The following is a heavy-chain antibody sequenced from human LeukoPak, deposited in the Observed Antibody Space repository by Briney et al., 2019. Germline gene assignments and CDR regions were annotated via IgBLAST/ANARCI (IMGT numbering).Heavy chain of an antibody. D-gene: IGHD5-18*01. V-gene: IGHV3-30*02. CDR2: IRYDGSNK. J-gene: IGHJ4*02. CDR3: AKERDTAMVTIDY. CDR1: GFTFSSYG. Sequence: GGSLRLSCAASGFTFSSYGMHWVRQAPGKGLEWVACIRYDGSNKYYADSVKGRFTISRDNSKNTLYLQMNSLRAEDTAVYYCAKERDTAMVTIDYWGQGTLVTVSS.